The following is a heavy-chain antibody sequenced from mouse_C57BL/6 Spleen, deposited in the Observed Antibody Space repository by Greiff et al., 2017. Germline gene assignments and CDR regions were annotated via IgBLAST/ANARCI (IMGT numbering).Heavy chain of an antibody. V-gene: IGHV1-19*01. D-gene: IGHD2-4*01. CDR2: INPYNGGT. CDR3: AREGYDYDVGFDY. Sequence: DVKLQESGPVLVKPGASVKMSCKASGYTFTDYYMNWVKQSHGKSLEWIGVINPYNGGTSYNQKFKGKATLTVDKSSSTAYMELNSLTSEDSAVYYCAREGYDYDVGFDYWGQGTTLTVSS. CDR1: GYTFTDYY. J-gene: IGHJ2*01.